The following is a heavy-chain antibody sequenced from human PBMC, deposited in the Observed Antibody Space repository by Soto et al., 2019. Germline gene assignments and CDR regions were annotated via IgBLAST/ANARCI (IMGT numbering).Heavy chain of an antibody. J-gene: IGHJ4*02. CDR3: AKAYPQVGSNYCDY. CDR2: ISYDGTNK. Sequence: GGSLGLSCAASGFTFSSFALHWVRQDPGKGLEWVAVISYDGTNKYYADSVKGRFTISRDNSKNTMYLQMNSLRTEDTAVYYCAKAYPQVGSNYCDYWGQGTLVTVSS. CDR1: GFTFSSFA. D-gene: IGHD2-15*01. V-gene: IGHV3-30-3*01.